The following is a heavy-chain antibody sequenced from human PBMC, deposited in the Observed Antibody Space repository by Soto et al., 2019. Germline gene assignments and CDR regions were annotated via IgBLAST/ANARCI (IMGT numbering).Heavy chain of an antibody. D-gene: IGHD5-18*01. V-gene: IGHV1-69*12. CDR3: ATQGLPKYYYYGMDV. Sequence: QVQLVQSGAEVKKPGSSVKVSCKASGGTFSSYAISWVRQAPGQGHEWMGGIIPIFGAANYAQKFQGRVTITADESTTTAYMELSSLRSEDTAVYYCATQGLPKYYYYGMDVWGQGTTVTVSS. CDR1: GGTFSSYA. CDR2: IIPIFGAA. J-gene: IGHJ6*02.